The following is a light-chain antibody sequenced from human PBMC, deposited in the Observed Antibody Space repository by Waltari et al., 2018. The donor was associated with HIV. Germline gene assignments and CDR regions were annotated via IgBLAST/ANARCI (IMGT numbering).Light chain of an antibody. CDR3: QQFRTYPRT. Sequence: AIQLAQSPSSLSAYVGDRVTITCRASQGVRNALACYQQKPGRPPKLLIYDASTLEGGVPSRFSGSLSGTDFNLTISNLPPEDSATYYCQQFRTYPRTFGQGATLEIK. CDR2: DAS. CDR1: QGVRNA. J-gene: IGKJ2*01. V-gene: IGKV1-13*01.